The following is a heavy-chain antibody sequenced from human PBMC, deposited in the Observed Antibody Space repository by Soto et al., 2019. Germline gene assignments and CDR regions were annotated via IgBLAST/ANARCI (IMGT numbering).Heavy chain of an antibody. D-gene: IGHD6-13*01. V-gene: IGHV3-23*01. CDR1: GFTFSSYA. CDR3: AKGGSSWCHLGTGMDV. CDR2: ISGSGGST. Sequence: EVQLLESGGGLVQPGGSLRLSCAASGFTFSSYAMSWVRQAPGKGLEWVSAISGSGGSTYYADSVKGRFTISRDNSKNTLYLQMNSLRAEDTAVYYCAKGGSSWCHLGTGMDVWGQGTTVTVSS. J-gene: IGHJ6*02.